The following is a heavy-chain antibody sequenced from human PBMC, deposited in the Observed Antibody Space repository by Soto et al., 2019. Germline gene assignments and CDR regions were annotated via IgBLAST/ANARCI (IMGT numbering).Heavy chain of an antibody. CDR3: SPLNSGY. V-gene: IGHV3-15*07. CDR1: GFTFSNAW. CDR2: IKSNTDSRTT. D-gene: IGHD6-19*01. J-gene: IGHJ4*02. Sequence: GGSLRLSCAASGFTFSNAWMNWVRQAPGKGLEWVGRIKSNTDSRTTAYSAPVKGRFTISRDDSKITLYLQMNSVKTEDTSVYYCSPLNSGYWGQGTLVTVSS.